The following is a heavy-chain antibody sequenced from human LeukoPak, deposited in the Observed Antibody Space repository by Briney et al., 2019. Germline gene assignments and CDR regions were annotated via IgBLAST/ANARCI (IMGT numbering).Heavy chain of an antibody. Sequence: SETLSLTCTVSGGSISSYYWSWIRQPPGKGLEWIGYIYYSGSANYNPSLKSRVTISVDTSKNQFSLKLSSVTAADTAVYYCARSWGIAVAGRGWFDPWGQGTLVTVSS. D-gene: IGHD6-19*01. J-gene: IGHJ5*02. CDR1: GGSISSYY. CDR2: IYYSGSA. V-gene: IGHV4-59*01. CDR3: ARSWGIAVAGRGWFDP.